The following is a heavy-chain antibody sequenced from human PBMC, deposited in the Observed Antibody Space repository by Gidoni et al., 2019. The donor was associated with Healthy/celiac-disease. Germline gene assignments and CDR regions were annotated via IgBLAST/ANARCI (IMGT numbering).Heavy chain of an antibody. V-gene: IGHV3-9*01. D-gene: IGHD6-6*01. Sequence: EVQLVESGGGLVQPGRSLRLTCAASGFGFGGYAMHWVRQVPGKGLECVSGVSWNSGNTAYADSVKGRFTISRDNAKNSLFLQMDSLRGEDTALYFCARAGPFSSSSGWLDPWGQGTLVTVSS. J-gene: IGHJ5*02. CDR3: ARAGPFSSSSGWLDP. CDR1: GFGFGGYA. CDR2: VSWNSGNT.